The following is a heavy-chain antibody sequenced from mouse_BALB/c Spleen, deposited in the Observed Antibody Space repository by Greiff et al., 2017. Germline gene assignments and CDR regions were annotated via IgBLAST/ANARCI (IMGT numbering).Heavy chain of an antibody. J-gene: IGHJ1*01. D-gene: IGHD1-1*01. CDR3: TRSDYYGSSYGYFDV. V-gene: IGHV1S22*01. CDR1: GYTFTSYW. Sequence: LQQPGSELVRPGASVKLSCKASGYTFTSYWMHWVKQRPGQGLEWIGNIYPGRGSTNYDEKFKSKATLTVDTSSSTAYMQLSSLTSEDSAVYYCTRSDYYGSSYGYFDVWGAGTTVTVSA. CDR2: IYPGRGST.